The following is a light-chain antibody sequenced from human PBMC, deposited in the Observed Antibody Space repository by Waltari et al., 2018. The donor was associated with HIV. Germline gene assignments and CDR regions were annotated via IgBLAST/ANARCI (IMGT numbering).Light chain of an antibody. Sequence: QSVLTQPPSASGTPGQRVTISCSGSSSNIGRSYIYWYQQLPGTAPKRLILGSKQRPSGVPDRFSGSKSGTSASLAISGLRSKDEADYYCAAWDDSLSGRVFGGGTKLTVL. CDR1: SSNIGRSY. V-gene: IGLV1-47*01. CDR3: AAWDDSLSGRV. J-gene: IGLJ3*02. CDR2: GSK.